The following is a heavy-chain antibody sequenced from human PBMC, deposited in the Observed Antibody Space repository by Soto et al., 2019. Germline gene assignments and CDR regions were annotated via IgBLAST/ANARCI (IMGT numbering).Heavy chain of an antibody. J-gene: IGHJ6*02. D-gene: IGHD1-1*01. V-gene: IGHV3-30*04. Sequence: GGSLRLSCAASGFTFSSYAMHWVRQAPGKGLEWVAVISYDGSNKYYADSVKGRFTISRENSKNTLYLQMNSLRAEDTAVYYCARDPRTTGTKRRDYYYYGMDVWGQGTTVTVSS. CDR1: GFTFSSYA. CDR2: ISYDGSNK. CDR3: ARDPRTTGTKRRDYYYYGMDV.